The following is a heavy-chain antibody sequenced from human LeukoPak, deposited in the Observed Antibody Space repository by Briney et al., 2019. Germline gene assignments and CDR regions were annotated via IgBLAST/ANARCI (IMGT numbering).Heavy chain of an antibody. CDR3: AKDREPYYYDGSGGYFDY. D-gene: IGHD3-22*01. V-gene: IGHV3-23*01. Sequence: GGSLRLSCAASGFTFSSYAMSWVRQAPGKGLEWVSAISGSGGSTYYADSVKGRFTISRDNSKNTLYLQMNSLRAEDTAVYYCAKDREPYYYDGSGGYFDYWGQGTLVTVSS. CDR1: GFTFSSYA. CDR2: ISGSGGST. J-gene: IGHJ4*02.